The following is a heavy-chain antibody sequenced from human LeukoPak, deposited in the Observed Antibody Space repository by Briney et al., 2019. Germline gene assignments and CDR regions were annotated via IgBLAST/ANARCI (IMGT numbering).Heavy chain of an antibody. CDR3: AELGITMIGGV. D-gene: IGHD3-10*02. V-gene: IGHV3-21*01. CDR1: GFTFSSYS. Sequence: PGGSLRLPCAASGFTFSSYSMNWVRQAPGEGLEWVSSISSSSYIYYADSVKGRFTISRDNAKNSLYLQMNSLRAEDTAVYYCAELGITMIGGVWGKGTTVTISS. CDR2: ISSSSYI. J-gene: IGHJ6*04.